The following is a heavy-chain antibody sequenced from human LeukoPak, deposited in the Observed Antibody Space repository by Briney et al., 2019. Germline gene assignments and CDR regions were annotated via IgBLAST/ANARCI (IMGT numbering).Heavy chain of an antibody. J-gene: IGHJ4*02. CDR1: GGSISSGSYY. CDR3: AREKYSSGFNLDY. Sequence: SETLSLTCTVSGGSISSGSYYWSWIRQPAGKGLEWIGRIYSSGSTNYNPSLKSRVTISVDTSKKQFFLKLSSVTAADTAVYYCAREKYSSGFNLDYWGQGTLVTVSS. CDR2: IYSSGST. D-gene: IGHD6-19*01. V-gene: IGHV4-61*02.